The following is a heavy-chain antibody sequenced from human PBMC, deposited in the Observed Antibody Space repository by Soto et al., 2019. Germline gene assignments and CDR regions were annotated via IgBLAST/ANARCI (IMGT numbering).Heavy chain of an antibody. D-gene: IGHD2-2*01. CDR2: VSSRGSTI. CDR1: GFTFSDYD. CDR3: ARDLRVQYCSSTSCPRNYGMDV. Sequence: GSLRLSCAASGFTFSDYDMSGGRQAPGKGRGGGSSVSSRGSTIFYAASVTGRFTISRDHAKNSLYLQMNSLRAEDKAVYYCARDLRVQYCSSTSCPRNYGMDVWGQGTPVTVSS. V-gene: IGHV3-11*01. J-gene: IGHJ6*02.